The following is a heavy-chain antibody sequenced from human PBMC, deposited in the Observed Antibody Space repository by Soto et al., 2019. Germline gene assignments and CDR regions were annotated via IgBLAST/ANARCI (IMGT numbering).Heavy chain of an antibody. J-gene: IGHJ4*02. D-gene: IGHD4-17*01. Sequence: PSETLSLTCTVSGGSISSYYWGWIRQPPGRGLEWIGSIYYSGSTYYNPPLKSRVTISVDTSKNQFSLKLSSVTAADTAVYYCARRFSETTSSYYFDYWGQGTLVTVSS. CDR3: ARRFSETTSSYYFDY. V-gene: IGHV4-39*01. CDR2: IYYSGST. CDR1: GGSISSYY.